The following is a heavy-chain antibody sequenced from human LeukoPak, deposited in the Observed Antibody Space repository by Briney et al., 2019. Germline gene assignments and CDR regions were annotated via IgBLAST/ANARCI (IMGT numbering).Heavy chain of an antibody. V-gene: IGHV1-8*02. J-gene: IGHJ4*02. CDR2: MNPNSGNT. D-gene: IGHD3-22*01. CDR1: GGTFSSYA. Sequence: ASVKVSCKASGGTFSSYAISWVRQAPGQGLEWMGWMNPNSGNTGYAQKFQGRVTMTRNTSISTAYMELSSLRSEDTAVYYCARGVYDSSGYYLDYWGQGTLVTVSS. CDR3: ARGVYDSSGYYLDY.